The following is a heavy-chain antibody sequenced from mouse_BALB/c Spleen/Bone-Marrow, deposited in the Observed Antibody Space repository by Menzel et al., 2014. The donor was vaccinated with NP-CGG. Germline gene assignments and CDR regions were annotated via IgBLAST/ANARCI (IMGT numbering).Heavy chain of an antibody. V-gene: IGHV1S56*01. CDR1: GYTFTSYY. CDR2: IYPGNVNT. D-gene: IGHD2-2*01. J-gene: IGHJ4*01. CDR3: ARGGWLRDAMDY. Sequence: VHLVESGPELVKPGASVMISCKASGYTFTSYYIHWVKQRPGQGLEWIGWIYPGNVNTKYNEKFKGKATLTADKSSSTAYMQLSSLTSEDSAVYFCARGGWLRDAMDYWGQGTSVTVSS.